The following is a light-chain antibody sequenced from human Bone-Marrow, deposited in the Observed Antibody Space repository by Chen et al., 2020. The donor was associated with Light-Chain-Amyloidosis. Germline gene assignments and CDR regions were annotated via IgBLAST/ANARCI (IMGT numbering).Light chain of an antibody. Sequence: NFMLTQPHSVSESPGKTVIISCTRSSGSNATNYVQWYQQRPGSSPTTVIYEEDQRPSGVPDRFSGSIDRSSNSASLTISGLKTEDEADYYCQSYQGSSQGVFGGGTKLTVL. J-gene: IGLJ3*02. CDR3: QSYQGSSQGV. V-gene: IGLV6-57*01. CDR2: EED. CDR1: SGSNATNY.